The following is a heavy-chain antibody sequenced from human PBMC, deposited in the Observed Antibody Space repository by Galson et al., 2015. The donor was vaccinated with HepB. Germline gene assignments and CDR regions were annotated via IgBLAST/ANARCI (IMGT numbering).Heavy chain of an antibody. CDR2: ISSVSSYI. CDR1: GFTFSGYN. CDR3: ARDTVIRGFDP. D-gene: IGHD4-17*01. Sequence: SLRLSCAASGFTFSGYNMNWVRQAPGKGLEWVSSISSVSSYIYYADSVKGRFTISRDNAKNSLYLQMNSLGAEDTAVYYCARDTVIRGFDPWGQGTLVTVSS. J-gene: IGHJ5*02. V-gene: IGHV3-21*01.